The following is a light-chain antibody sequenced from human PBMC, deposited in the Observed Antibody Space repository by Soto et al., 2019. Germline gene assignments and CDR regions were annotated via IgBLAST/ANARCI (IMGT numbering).Light chain of an antibody. V-gene: IGLV2-8*01. CDR3: SSYAGSNKGVV. CDR1: SSDVGGYNA. CDR2: EVS. J-gene: IGLJ2*01. Sequence: QSALTQPPSASGYPGQSVTISCTGTSSDVGGYNAVSWCQQYPGKAPKLMIYEVSKRPSGVPDRFYGSKSGNTASLTVSGLQAEDEADYDCSSYAGSNKGVVFCGGTKLTVL.